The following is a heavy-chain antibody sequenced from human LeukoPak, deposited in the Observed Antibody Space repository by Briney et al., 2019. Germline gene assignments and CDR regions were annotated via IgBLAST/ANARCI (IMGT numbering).Heavy chain of an antibody. CDR1: GFTFSSYS. V-gene: IGHV3-21*01. Sequence: GGSLRLSCAASGFTFSSYSMNRVRQAPGKGLEWVSSISSSSSYIYYADSVKGRFTISRDNAKNSLYLQMNSLRAEDTAVYYCARGIPLYRGYYYYMDVWGKGTTVTVSS. CDR3: ARGIPLYRGYYYYMDV. J-gene: IGHJ6*03. D-gene: IGHD2-21*01. CDR2: ISSSSSYI.